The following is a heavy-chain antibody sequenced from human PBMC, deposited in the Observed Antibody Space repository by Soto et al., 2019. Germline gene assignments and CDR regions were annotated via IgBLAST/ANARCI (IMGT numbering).Heavy chain of an antibody. CDR2: SRSV. D-gene: IGHD7-27*01. V-gene: IGHV4-61*08. CDR1: GGSVSSGDHA. J-gene: IGHJ4*02. CDR3: GRDNWGSIDY. Sequence: QMQLQESGPGLIEPSETLALYYVVSGGSVSSGDHAWGWIRQPPGKGLEWIGYSRSVNYNPSLRSRVTISVDTAKNQFSLKLSSVTAADTAVYYCGRDNWGSIDYWGQGTQVTVSS.